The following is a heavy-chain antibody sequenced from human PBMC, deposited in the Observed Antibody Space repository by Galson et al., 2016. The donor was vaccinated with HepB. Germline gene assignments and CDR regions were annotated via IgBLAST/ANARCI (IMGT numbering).Heavy chain of an antibody. CDR1: GFTFNTHS. CDR2: ISHSSSYL. CDR3: ARQGYYYDGNEFYWSGIDH. Sequence: SLRLSCAASGFTFNTHSLNWARQAPGKGLEWLASISHSSSYLSYADSVRGRFTIPRDNAKNSVYLQMNSLRVEDTATYYCARQGYYYDGNEFYWSGIDHWGQGTLVIVSS. V-gene: IGHV3-21*01. J-gene: IGHJ4*02. D-gene: IGHD3-22*01.